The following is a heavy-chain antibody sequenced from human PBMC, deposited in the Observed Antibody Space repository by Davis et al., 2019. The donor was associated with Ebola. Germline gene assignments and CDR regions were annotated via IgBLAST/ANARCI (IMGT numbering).Heavy chain of an antibody. D-gene: IGHD6-6*01. CDR3: ARRRIAARPIDY. J-gene: IGHJ4*02. Sequence: GSLRLSCSVSGGSITSSSFFWAWIRQPPGKGLEWIGAVYYSGMTYYSPSLKSRVIISIDTSRNQFSLKLSSVTAADTAVYYCARRRIAARPIDYWGQGTLVTVSS. V-gene: IGHV4-39*01. CDR1: GGSITSSSFF. CDR2: VYYSGMT.